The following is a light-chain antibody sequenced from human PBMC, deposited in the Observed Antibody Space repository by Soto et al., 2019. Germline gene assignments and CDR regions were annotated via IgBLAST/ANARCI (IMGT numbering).Light chain of an antibody. CDR1: QDMSSY. V-gene: IGKV1-12*02. J-gene: IGKJ1*01. Sequence: DIQLTQSPSSVSASVGDRVTITCRASQDMSSYLAWYQQKPGKAPKLLINAASTLQSGVPSRFSGSGSGTDFSLTISSLQPADFATYYCQQANSFPWTFGQGTKVEIK. CDR3: QQANSFPWT. CDR2: AAS.